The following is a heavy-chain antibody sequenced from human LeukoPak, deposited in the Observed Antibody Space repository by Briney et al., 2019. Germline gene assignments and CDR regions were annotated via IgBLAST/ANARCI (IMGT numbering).Heavy chain of an antibody. Sequence: GGSLRLSCAASGFTLSSYSMNWVRQAPGKGLEWVSFISTSSSYIYYADSVKGRFIISRDNARKSLYLQMNNLRAEDTAVYYCARATRGGYDGYFDYWGQGTLVTVSS. CDR3: ARATRGGYDGYFDY. J-gene: IGHJ4*02. V-gene: IGHV3-21*01. CDR1: GFTLSSYS. CDR2: ISTSSSYI. D-gene: IGHD5-12*01.